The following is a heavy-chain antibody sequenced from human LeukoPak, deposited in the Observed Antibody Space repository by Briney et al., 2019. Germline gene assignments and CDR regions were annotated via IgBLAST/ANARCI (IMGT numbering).Heavy chain of an antibody. J-gene: IGHJ4*02. D-gene: IGHD2-21*02. V-gene: IGHV4-34*01. Sequence: SETLSLTCAVYGGSFSGYYWSWIRQPPGKGLEWIGEINHSGSTNYNPSLKSRVTISVDTSKNQFSLKLSSVTAADTAVHYCARASGLWGQGTLVTVSS. CDR2: INHSGST. CDR1: GGSFSGYY. CDR3: ARASGL.